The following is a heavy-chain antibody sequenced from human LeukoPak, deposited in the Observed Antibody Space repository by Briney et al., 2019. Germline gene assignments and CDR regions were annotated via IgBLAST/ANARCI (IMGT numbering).Heavy chain of an antibody. CDR1: GFTSDDYG. V-gene: IGHV3-20*04. CDR3: SGGIRLGELSS. J-gene: IGHJ5*02. CDR2: INWNGGST. D-gene: IGHD3-16*02. Sequence: HGGSLRLSCAASGFTSDDYGMSWVRQAPGKGLEGVSGINWNGGSTGYADSVKGRFTISRDNAKNSLYLQMNSLRAEDTALYYCSGGIRLGELSSWGQGTLVTVSS.